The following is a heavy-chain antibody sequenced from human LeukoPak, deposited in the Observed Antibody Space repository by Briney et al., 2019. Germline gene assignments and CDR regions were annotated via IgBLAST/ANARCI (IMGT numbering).Heavy chain of an antibody. J-gene: IGHJ5*02. V-gene: IGHV6-1*01. D-gene: IGHD2-2*02. CDR2: TYYRSKWYN. Sequence: SQTLSLTCAISGDSVSSNSAAWNWIRQSPSRGLEWLGRTYYRSKWYNDHAVSVKSRITINPNTSKNQFSLQLNSVTPEDTAVYYCAREGGYCSSTSCHSGWFDPWGQGTLVTVSS. CDR3: AREGGYCSSTSCHSGWFDP. CDR1: GDSVSSNSAA.